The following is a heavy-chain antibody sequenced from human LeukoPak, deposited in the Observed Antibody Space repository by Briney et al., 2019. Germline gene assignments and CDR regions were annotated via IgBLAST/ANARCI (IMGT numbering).Heavy chain of an antibody. CDR1: GFSFSSYS. J-gene: IGHJ5*02. D-gene: IGHD4-17*01. CDR2: ISSSGSTI. V-gene: IGHV3-48*01. Sequence: PGGSLRLSCAASGFSFSSYSMNWVRQAPGKGLEWVSYISSSGSTIYNADSVKGRFTISRDNAKNSLYLQMNSLRAEDTAVYYCARDPRDYGDSVRFDPWGQGALVTVSS. CDR3: ARDPRDYGDSVRFDP.